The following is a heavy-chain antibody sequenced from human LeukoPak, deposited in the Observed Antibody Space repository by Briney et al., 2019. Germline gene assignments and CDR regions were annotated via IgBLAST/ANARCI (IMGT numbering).Heavy chain of an antibody. CDR3: ARGNIIVVVPAASHWFDP. Sequence: GGSLRLSCEAPGFTFNTYWMSWVRQAPGKGLEWVAVISYDGSNKYYADSVKGRFTISRDNSKNTLYLQMNSLRAEDTAVYYCARGNIIVVVPAASHWFDPWGQGTLVTVSS. V-gene: IGHV3-30-3*01. D-gene: IGHD2-2*01. J-gene: IGHJ5*02. CDR2: ISYDGSNK. CDR1: GFTFNTYW.